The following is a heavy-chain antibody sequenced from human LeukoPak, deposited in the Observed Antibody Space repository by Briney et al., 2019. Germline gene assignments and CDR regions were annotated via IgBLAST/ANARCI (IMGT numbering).Heavy chain of an antibody. V-gene: IGHV4-38-2*02. D-gene: IGHD3-22*01. CDR2: IYHSGST. J-gene: IGHJ4*02. Sequence: SETLSLTCTVSGYSISSGYYWGWIRQPPGKGLEWIGSIYHSGSTYYNPSLKSRVTISVDTSKNQFSLKLSSVTAADTAVYYCVRVNYYDSSGYLDYWGQGTLVTVSS. CDR1: GYSISSGYY. CDR3: VRVNYYDSSGYLDY.